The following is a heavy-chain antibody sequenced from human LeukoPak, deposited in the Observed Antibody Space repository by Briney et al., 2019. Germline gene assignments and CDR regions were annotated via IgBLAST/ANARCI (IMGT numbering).Heavy chain of an antibody. J-gene: IGHJ5*02. CDR3: ARALDLFLYDYVWGSYRHNWFDP. D-gene: IGHD3-16*02. CDR1: GGSISSGSYY. V-gene: IGHV4-61*02. Sequence: SETLSLTCNVSGGSISSGSYYWSWVRQPAGKGLEWIGRIYTSGSTNYNPSLKSRVTISVDTSKNQFSLKLSSVTAADTAVYYCARALDLFLYDYVWGSYRHNWFDPWGQGTLVTVSS. CDR2: IYTSGST.